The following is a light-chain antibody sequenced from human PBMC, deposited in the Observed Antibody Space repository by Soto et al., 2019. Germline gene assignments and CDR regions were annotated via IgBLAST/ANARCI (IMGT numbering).Light chain of an antibody. CDR1: QSVGSN. CDR3: QQYNNWPPDRT. V-gene: IGKV3-15*01. J-gene: IGKJ4*02. CDR2: GAS. Sequence: EIVMTQSPATLSVSPGERATLSCRASQSVGSNLAWYQQKPGQAPRLLIYGASTRATGIPARFSGSGSGTEFTLTIGSQQSEDFAIYFCQQYNNWPPDRTFGEGTKVEIK.